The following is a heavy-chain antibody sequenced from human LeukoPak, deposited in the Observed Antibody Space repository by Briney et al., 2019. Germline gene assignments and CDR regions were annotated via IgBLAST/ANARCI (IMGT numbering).Heavy chain of an antibody. J-gene: IGHJ4*02. D-gene: IGHD5-12*01. Sequence: KTSETLSLTCTVSGGSISSYYWSWIRQPPGKGLGWVGYIYYSGSTNYNPSLKSRVTISVDPSKSQFSLKLSSVPAADTAVYDCARFDSGDDSIDYWGQGTLVTVSS. CDR3: ARFDSGDDSIDY. CDR2: IYYSGST. V-gene: IGHV4-59*08. CDR1: GGSISSYY.